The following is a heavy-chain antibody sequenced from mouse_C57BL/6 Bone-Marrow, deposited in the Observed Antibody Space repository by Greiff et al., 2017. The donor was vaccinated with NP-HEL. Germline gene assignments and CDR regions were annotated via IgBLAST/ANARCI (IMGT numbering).Heavy chain of an antibody. D-gene: IGHD1-1*01. J-gene: IGHJ1*03. CDR1: GFTFSSYA. CDR3: ARGEGITV. CDR2: ISDGGSYT. Sequence: VQLKESGGGLVKPGGSLKLSCAASGFTFSSYAMSWVRQTPEKRLEWVATISDGGSYTYYPDNVKGRFTISRDNAKNNLYLQMSHLKSEDTAMYYCARGEGITVWGTGTTVTVSS. V-gene: IGHV5-4*01.